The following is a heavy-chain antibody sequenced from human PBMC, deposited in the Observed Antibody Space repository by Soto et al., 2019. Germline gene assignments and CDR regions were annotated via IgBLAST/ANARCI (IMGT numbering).Heavy chain of an antibody. D-gene: IGHD1-1*01. J-gene: IGHJ6*02. CDR3: ARDNDRPQLGGNYYYILDV. CDR2: IMPIFRTP. V-gene: IGHV1-69*05. Sequence: QVQLEQSGAEVKKPGSSVKLSCKASGGTFRNSAISWVRQAPGQGLEWMGGIMPIFRTPDYAQKFQGRVTXTXDXSTNTAYMELSGLRSDDTAVYYCARDNDRPQLGGNYYYILDVWGHGTTVTVSS. CDR1: GGTFRNSA.